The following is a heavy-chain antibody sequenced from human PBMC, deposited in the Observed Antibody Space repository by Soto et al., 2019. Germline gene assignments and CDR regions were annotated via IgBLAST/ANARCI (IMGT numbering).Heavy chain of an antibody. CDR2: MKSEADGGTT. CDR3: TTDASHWLDY. J-gene: IGHJ4*02. V-gene: IGHV3-15*01. Sequence: GGSLRLSCAASGFSFSDAWIDTWMTWPRQAPGKVLEWVGRMKSEADGGTTDYAAPVKGRFIISRDDSRRTPDLQMNSLKTEDSAVYYCTTDASHWLDYWGQGTLGTVS. CDR1: GFSFSDAW.